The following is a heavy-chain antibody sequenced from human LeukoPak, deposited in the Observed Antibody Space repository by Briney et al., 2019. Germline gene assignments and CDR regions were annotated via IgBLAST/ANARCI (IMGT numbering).Heavy chain of an antibody. CDR3: ARGSLRSPCSKRYYYYYYYMDV. J-gene: IGHJ6*03. CDR2: INHSGST. D-gene: IGHD4-17*01. CDR1: GGSFSGYY. Sequence: PSETLSLTCAVYGGSFSGYYWSWIRQPPGKGLEWIGEINHSGSTNYNPSLKSRVTISVDTSKNQFSLKLSSVTAADTAVYYCARGSLRSPCSKRYYYYYYYMDVWGKGTTVTVSS. V-gene: IGHV4-34*01.